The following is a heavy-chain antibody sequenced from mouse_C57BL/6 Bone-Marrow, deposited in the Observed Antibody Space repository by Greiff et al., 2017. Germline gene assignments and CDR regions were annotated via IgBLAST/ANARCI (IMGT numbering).Heavy chain of an antibody. J-gene: IGHJ2*01. CDR1: GYTFTDYY. D-gene: IGHD4-1*01. Sequence: VQLQQSGPELVKPGASVKISCKASGYTFTDYYINWVKQRPGQGLEWIGWIYPGSGNTKYNEKFKDKATLTADKSSSTVYMELSRLTSEDSAVYFCARHEDRTGTTFDYWGQGTTLTVSS. V-gene: IGHV1-84*01. CDR2: IYPGSGNT. CDR3: ARHEDRTGTTFDY.